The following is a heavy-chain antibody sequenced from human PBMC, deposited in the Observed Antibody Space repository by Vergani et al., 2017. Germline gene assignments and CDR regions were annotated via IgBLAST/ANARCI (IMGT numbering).Heavy chain of an antibody. J-gene: IGHJ4*02. Sequence: QVQLVQSGAEVKKPGASVKVSCKASGYTFTGYYMHWVRQAPGQGLEWMGWINPNSGGTNYAQKFQGRVTMTRDTSISTAYMELSRLRSDDTAVYYCARYRTSLNQWIQLWIVPGSYFDYWGQGTLVTVSS. CDR3: ARYRTSLNQWIQLWIVPGSYFDY. V-gene: IGHV1-2*02. CDR2: INPNSGGT. D-gene: IGHD5-18*01. CDR1: GYTFTGYY.